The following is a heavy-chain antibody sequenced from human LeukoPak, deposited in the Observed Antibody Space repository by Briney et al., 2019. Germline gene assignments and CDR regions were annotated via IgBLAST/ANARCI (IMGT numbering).Heavy chain of an antibody. Sequence: GGSLRLSCAASGFTFSSYAMSWVRQAPGKGLEWVSGISTSGGSTSYADSVKGRFTISRDNPRNTLYMQMNSLRAEDTAVYYCSVMHRYYDGSGYWVQWGQGTLVTVSS. J-gene: IGHJ4*02. CDR2: ISTSGGST. D-gene: IGHD3-22*01. CDR1: GFTFSSYA. CDR3: SVMHRYYDGSGYWVQ. V-gene: IGHV3-23*01.